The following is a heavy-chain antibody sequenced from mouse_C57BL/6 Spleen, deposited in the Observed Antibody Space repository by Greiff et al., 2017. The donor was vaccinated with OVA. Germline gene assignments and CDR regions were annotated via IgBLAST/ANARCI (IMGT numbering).Heavy chain of an antibody. CDR3: ARREGGSFAY. D-gene: IGHD1-1*02. V-gene: IGHV1-85*01. CDR2: IYPRDGST. Sequence: VQRVESGPELVKPGASVKLSCKASGYTFTSYDINWVKQRPGQGLEWIGWIYPRDGSTKYNEKFKGKATLTVDTSSSTAYMELHSLTSEDSAVYYCARREGGSFAYWGQGTLVTVSA. J-gene: IGHJ3*01. CDR1: GYTFTSYD.